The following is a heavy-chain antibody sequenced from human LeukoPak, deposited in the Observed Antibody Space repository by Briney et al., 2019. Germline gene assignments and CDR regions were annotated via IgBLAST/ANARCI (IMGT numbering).Heavy chain of an antibody. CDR2: IWYDGSNK. Sequence: GGSLRLSCAASGFTFSSYGMHWVRQAPGKWLEWVAVIWYDGSNKYYADSVKGRFTISRDNSKNTLYLQMNSLRAEDTAVYYCARESYSSSWGNWFDPWGQGTLVTVSS. CDR3: ARESYSSSWGNWFDP. CDR1: GFTFSSYG. J-gene: IGHJ5*02. V-gene: IGHV3-33*01. D-gene: IGHD6-6*01.